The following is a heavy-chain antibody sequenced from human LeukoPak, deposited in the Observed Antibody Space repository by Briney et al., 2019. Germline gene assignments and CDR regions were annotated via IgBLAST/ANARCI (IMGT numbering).Heavy chain of an antibody. CDR3: AKVPRGYSSAYYFGY. Sequence: GGSLRLSCAASGFTFSSYAMSWVRQAPGKGLEWVSAISGSGGSTYYADSVKGRFTISRDNSKNTLYLQMNSLRAEDTAVYYCAKVPRGYSSAYYFGYWGQGTLVTVSS. J-gene: IGHJ4*02. CDR1: GFTFSSYA. D-gene: IGHD6-19*01. CDR2: ISGSGGST. V-gene: IGHV3-23*01.